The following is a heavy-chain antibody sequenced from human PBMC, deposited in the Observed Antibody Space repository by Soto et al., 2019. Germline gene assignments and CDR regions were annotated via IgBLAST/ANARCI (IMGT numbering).Heavy chain of an antibody. D-gene: IGHD2-2*01. V-gene: IGHV4-34*01. J-gene: IGHJ6*03. CDR1: GGSFSGYY. CDR2: INHSGST. Sequence: PSETLSLTCAVYGGSFSGYYWSWIRQPPGKGLEWIGEINHSGSTNYNPSLKSRVTISVDTSKNQFSLKLSSVTAADTAVYYCARGPRRVPAAMLAYYYYYMDVWGKGTTVTVSS. CDR3: ARGPRRVPAAMLAYYYYYMDV.